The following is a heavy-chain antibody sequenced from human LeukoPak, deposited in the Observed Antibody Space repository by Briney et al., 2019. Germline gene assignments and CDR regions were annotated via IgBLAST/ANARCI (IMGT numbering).Heavy chain of an antibody. CDR3: ARPVETMIGDAFDI. CDR1: GFTFSSYW. J-gene: IGHJ3*02. V-gene: IGHV3-74*01. D-gene: IGHD3-22*01. Sequence: GGSLRLSCAASGFTFSSYWMHWVRQAPGKGLVWVSRINSDGSSTSYADSVKGRFTISRDNAKNTLYLQLNSLRAEDTAVYYCARPVETMIGDAFDIWGQGTMVTVSS. CDR2: INSDGSST.